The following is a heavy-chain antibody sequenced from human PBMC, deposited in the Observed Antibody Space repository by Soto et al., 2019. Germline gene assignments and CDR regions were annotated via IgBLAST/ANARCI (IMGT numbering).Heavy chain of an antibody. CDR1: GYTFTSYG. D-gene: IGHD6-19*01. J-gene: IGHJ4*02. CDR2: ISAYNGNT. CDR3: ARDVPPPGIAVAGPFDY. V-gene: IGHV1-18*01. Sequence: QVQLVQSGAEVKKPGASVKVSCQASGYTFTSYGTSWVRQAPGQGLEWMGWISAYNGNTNYAQKLQGRVTMPTDTATSTAYLDLRLRRSDDTAVYYCARDVPPPGIAVAGPFDYWVQGTLVTFSS.